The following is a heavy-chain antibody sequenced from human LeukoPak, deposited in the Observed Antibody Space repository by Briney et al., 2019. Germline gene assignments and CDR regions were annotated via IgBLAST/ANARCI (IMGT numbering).Heavy chain of an antibody. D-gene: IGHD2-2*01. V-gene: IGHV3-23*01. CDR2: ISGSGGST. CDR1: GFNFSSYA. J-gene: IGHJ4*02. CDR3: AKGGGPAATIDY. Sequence: GGSLTLSCAASGFNFSSYAMSWLRQAPGKGLEWVSAISGSGGSTYYAGSVKGRFTISRDNSKNTLYLQMKSLRAEDTAVYYCAKGGGPAATIDYWGQGTLVTVSS.